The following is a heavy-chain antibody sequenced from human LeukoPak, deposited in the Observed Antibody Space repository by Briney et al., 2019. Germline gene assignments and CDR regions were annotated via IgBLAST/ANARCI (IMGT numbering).Heavy chain of an antibody. Sequence: GGSLRLSCAASGFTFSNYAMSWVRQAPGKGLEWVSAILGSGGSTYYADSVKGRFTVSRDNSKSTLYLQMNSLRAEDTALYYCAKWGDYDVLTGYYVPDHWGQGTLVTVSS. D-gene: IGHD3-9*01. J-gene: IGHJ5*02. CDR3: AKWGDYDVLTGYYVPDH. V-gene: IGHV3-23*01. CDR2: ILGSGGST. CDR1: GFTFSNYA.